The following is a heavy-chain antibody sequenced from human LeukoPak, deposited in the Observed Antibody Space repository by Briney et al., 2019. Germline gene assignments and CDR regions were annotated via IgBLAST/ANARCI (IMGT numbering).Heavy chain of an antibody. CDR2: ISGSGGA. CDR3: TKDGGYSSSWYSDY. Sequence: GGSLRLSCAASGFTFTTYALSWVRQAPGKGLEWVSSISGSGGADYADSVRGRFTISRDNSKNTIYLQLNSLRAEDTAVYYCTKDGGYSSSWYSDYWGQGTLVTVSS. D-gene: IGHD6-13*01. CDR1: GFTFTTYA. V-gene: IGHV3-23*01. J-gene: IGHJ4*02.